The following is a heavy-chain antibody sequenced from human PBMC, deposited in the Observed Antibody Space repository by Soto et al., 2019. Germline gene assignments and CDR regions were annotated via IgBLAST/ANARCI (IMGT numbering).Heavy chain of an antibody. CDR3: ARDPPDDSGSY. V-gene: IGHV4-34*01. Sequence: QVQLQQWGAGLLKPSETLSLTCAVYGGSFSGYYWSWIRQPPGKGLEWIGEINHSGSTNYNPSLKSRVTISVDTSKNQFSLKLSSVTAADTAVYYCARDPPDDSGSYWGQGTLVTVSS. CDR2: INHSGST. CDR1: GGSFSGYY. D-gene: IGHD1-26*01. J-gene: IGHJ4*02.